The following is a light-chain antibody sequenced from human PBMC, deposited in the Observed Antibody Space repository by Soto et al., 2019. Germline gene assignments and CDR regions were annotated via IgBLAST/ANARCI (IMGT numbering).Light chain of an antibody. Sequence: EMVMTQSPATLSVSPVERVTLSCRASESVHRNLAWYQQKPGQGPSLLIYYASTRATGVPDRFTGSGSGTEFTLTMSSLQSEDVGVYHCQHYSNWPPTFGPGTKVEIK. CDR3: QHYSNWPPT. CDR2: YAS. CDR1: ESVHRN. J-gene: IGKJ3*01. V-gene: IGKV3-15*01.